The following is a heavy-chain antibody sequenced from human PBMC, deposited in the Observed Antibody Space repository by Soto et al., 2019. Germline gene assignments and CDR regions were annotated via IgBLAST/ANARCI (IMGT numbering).Heavy chain of an antibody. CDR3: AKDRGSGWDYYGMDV. V-gene: IGHV3-30*18. Sequence: GGSLRLSCVVSGFTFSTYAMHWVRQAPGKGLEWVAVISSDGRTKYYADSVKGRFTISRDNSKNTLYLQMNSLRVEDTAVYYCAKDRGSGWDYYGMDVWGQGTTVTVSS. CDR2: ISSDGRTK. J-gene: IGHJ6*02. D-gene: IGHD6-19*01. CDR1: GFTFSTYA.